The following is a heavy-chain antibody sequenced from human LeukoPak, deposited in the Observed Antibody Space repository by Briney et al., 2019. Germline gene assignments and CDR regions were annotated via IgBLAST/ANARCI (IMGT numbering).Heavy chain of an antibody. J-gene: IGHJ4*02. D-gene: IGHD3-16*01. V-gene: IGHV3-7*01. CDR1: GFSFSTYW. CDR2: IKQDGSEK. Sequence: GGSLRLSCAASGFSFSTYWMSWVRQAPGKGLEWVANIKQDGSEKNYVDSVKGRFTISRDNAKNSLYLQMNSLRDEDTALYYCVSRGQRFGYWGQGTLVTVSS. CDR3: VSRGQRFGY.